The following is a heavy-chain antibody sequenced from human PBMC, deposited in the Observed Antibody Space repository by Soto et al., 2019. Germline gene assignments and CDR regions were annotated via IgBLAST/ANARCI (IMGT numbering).Heavy chain of an antibody. CDR3: VRDRLGV. CDR1: GGSVSSGSYY. D-gene: IGHD7-27*01. CDR2: IYYSGST. J-gene: IGHJ6*02. Sequence: SETLSLTCTVSGGSVSSGSYYWSWIRQPPGKGLEWIRHIYYSGSTNYNPSLKSRDTISVDTSKNQFSLKLSSVTAADTAVYYCVRDRLGVWGQGTTVTVSS. V-gene: IGHV4-61*01.